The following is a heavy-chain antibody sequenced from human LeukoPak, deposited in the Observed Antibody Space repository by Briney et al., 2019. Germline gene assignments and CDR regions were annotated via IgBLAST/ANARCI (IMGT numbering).Heavy chain of an antibody. Sequence: ASVKVSCKASGYTFTSYGISWVRQAPGQGLEWMGWISAYNGNTNYAQKLQGRVTMTTDTSTSTAYMELRSLRSDDTAVYYCARDYCSSTSCPPTFDYYYYGMDVWGQGTTVTVSS. CDR1: GYTFTSYG. V-gene: IGHV1-18*01. CDR3: ARDYCSSTSCPPTFDYYYYGMDV. J-gene: IGHJ6*02. D-gene: IGHD2-2*01. CDR2: ISAYNGNT.